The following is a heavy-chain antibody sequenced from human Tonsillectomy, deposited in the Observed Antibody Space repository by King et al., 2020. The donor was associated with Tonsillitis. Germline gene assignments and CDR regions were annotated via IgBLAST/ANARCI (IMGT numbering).Heavy chain of an antibody. V-gene: IGHV3-15*07. CDR2: IKSKTDDETT. Sequence: VQLVESGGGLVKPGGSLRLSCAASGFTFNNAWMNWVRQAPGKGLEWVGRIKSKTDDETTDYAAPVKGRFTISRDDSKNTLFLQMNSLKTEDTAVYYCTTDTYGLKTFEYWGQGTLVTVSS. CDR3: TTDTYGLKTFEY. CDR1: GFTFNNAW. J-gene: IGHJ4*02. D-gene: IGHD3-10*01.